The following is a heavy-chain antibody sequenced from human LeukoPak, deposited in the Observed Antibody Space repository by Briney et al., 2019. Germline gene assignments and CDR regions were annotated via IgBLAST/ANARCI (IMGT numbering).Heavy chain of an antibody. Sequence: ASVKVSCKASGYTFTGYYMHWVRQAPGQGLEWMGWINPNSGGTNYAQKFQGRVTMTRDTSISTAYMELSRLRSDDTAVYYCARFDGGRGDSRLFDYWGQGTLVTVSS. V-gene: IGHV1-2*02. CDR1: GYTFTGYY. CDR3: ARFDGGRGDSRLFDY. D-gene: IGHD4-23*01. J-gene: IGHJ4*02. CDR2: INPNSGGT.